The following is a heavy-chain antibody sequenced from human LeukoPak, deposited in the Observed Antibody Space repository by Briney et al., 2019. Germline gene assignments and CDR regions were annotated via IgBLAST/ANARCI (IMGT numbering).Heavy chain of an antibody. CDR1: GFTFSSYA. CDR2: ISGSGGST. V-gene: IGHV3-23*01. Sequence: GGSLRLSCAASGFTFSSYAMSWVRQAPGKGLEWVSAISGSGGSTYYADSVKGRFTSSRGNSKNTLYLQMNSLRAEDTAVYYCAKCAGGDYGDYVSDYWGQGTLVTVSS. CDR3: AKCAGGDYGDYVSDY. J-gene: IGHJ4*02. D-gene: IGHD4-17*01.